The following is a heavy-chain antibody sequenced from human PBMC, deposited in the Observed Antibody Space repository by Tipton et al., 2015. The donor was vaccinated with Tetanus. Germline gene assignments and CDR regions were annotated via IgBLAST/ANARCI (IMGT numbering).Heavy chain of an antibody. CDR1: GDSMTDFY. CDR3: SRSSWKCLHPAC. D-gene: IGHD5/OR15-5a*01. CDR2: IFYSGRT. J-gene: IGHJ4*02. Sequence: TLSLTCTVSGDSMTDFYCCWIRQRPGKGLEWIAYIFYSGRTQHDSSLKSRVTISVDTAKNQFYLQLRSMTAAGTAVYYCSRSSWKCLHPACWGPGALVTVSS. V-gene: IGHV4-59*01.